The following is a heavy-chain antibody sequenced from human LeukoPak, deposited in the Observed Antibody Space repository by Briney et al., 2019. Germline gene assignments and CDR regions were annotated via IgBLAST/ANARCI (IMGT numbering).Heavy chain of an antibody. V-gene: IGHV1-18*01. J-gene: IGHJ4*02. CDR1: GYSFVLYG. D-gene: IGHD4-17*01. CDR3: ARDEDYGISVTVPY. CDR2: ISTYNGNT. Sequence: ASVKVSCKASGYSFVLYGISWVRQAPGQGPEWMGWISTYNGNTKYAQKFQGRVTMTTDTSTSTAYMELRSLRSDDTAVYYCARDEDYGISVTVPYWGPGTLVTVSS.